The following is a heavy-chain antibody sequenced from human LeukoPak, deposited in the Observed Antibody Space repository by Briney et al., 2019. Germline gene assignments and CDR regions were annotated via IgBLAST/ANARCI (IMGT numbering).Heavy chain of an antibody. Sequence: SETLSLTCSVSGGSISNNSYYWGWIRQPPGKGLEWIGSIYYSGRTYYNPSLKSRVTISVDTSKNHFFLKLSSMIAADTAFYYCARHVAAGPGADAFDIWGQGTIVTVSS. J-gene: IGHJ3*02. D-gene: IGHD6-13*01. V-gene: IGHV4-39*01. CDR3: ARHVAAGPGADAFDI. CDR2: IYYSGRT. CDR1: GGSISNNSYY.